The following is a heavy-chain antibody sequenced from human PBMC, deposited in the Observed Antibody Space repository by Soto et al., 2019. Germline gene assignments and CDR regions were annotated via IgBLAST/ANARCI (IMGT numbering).Heavy chain of an antibody. Sequence: LSLTCTVSVDSITTYYWSWIRQPAGKGLEWIGRIDTSGDTNYNPSLKSRVTMSVDTSKKQFSLKLTSVTAADTAVYYCARYSNNWFQTEGMDVWGQGTTVTVSS. D-gene: IGHD6-13*01. J-gene: IGHJ6*02. CDR2: IDTSGDT. CDR1: VDSITTYY. CDR3: ARYSNNWFQTEGMDV. V-gene: IGHV4-4*07.